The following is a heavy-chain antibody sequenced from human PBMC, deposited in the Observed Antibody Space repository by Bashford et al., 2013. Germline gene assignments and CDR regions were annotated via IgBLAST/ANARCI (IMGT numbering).Heavy chain of an antibody. CDR3: VRDSYGSGSPTDY. V-gene: IGHV3-64D*06. Sequence: GGSLRLSCSASGFTFSSYAMHWVRQAPGKGLEYVSAISSNGGTTYYADSVKGRFTISRDNSKNTLYLQMSSLRAEDTALYYCVRDSYGSGSPTDYWGQGTLVTVSS. CDR2: ISSNGGTT. CDR1: GFTFSSYA. J-gene: IGHJ4*02. D-gene: IGHD3-10*01.